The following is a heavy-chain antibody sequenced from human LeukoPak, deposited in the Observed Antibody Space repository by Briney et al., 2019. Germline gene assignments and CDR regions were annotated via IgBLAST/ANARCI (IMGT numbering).Heavy chain of an antibody. CDR3: AKGALRYFDWLLSYFDY. CDR1: GFTFSSYG. V-gene: IGHV3-30*18. D-gene: IGHD3-9*01. CDR2: ISYDGSNK. Sequence: GRSLRLSCAASGFTFSSYGMPWVRQAPGKGLEWVAVISYDGSNKYYADSVKGRFTISRDNSKNTLYLQMNSLRAEDTAVYYCAKGALRYFDWLLSYFDYWGQGTLVTVSS. J-gene: IGHJ4*02.